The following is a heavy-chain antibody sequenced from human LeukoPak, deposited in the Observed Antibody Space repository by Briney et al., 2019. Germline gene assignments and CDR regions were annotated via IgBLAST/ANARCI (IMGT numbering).Heavy chain of an antibody. CDR2: IYYSGST. V-gene: IGHV4-59*01. Sequence: PGGSLRLSCVASGFTFSSYAMSWIRQPPGKGLEWIGYIYYSGSTNYNPSLKSRVTISVDTSKNQSSLKLSSVTAADTAVYYCARVAGTGYFDYGGQEPRVTVSS. J-gene: IGHJ4*02. D-gene: IGHD6-19*01. CDR3: ARVAGTGYFDY. CDR1: GFTFSSYA.